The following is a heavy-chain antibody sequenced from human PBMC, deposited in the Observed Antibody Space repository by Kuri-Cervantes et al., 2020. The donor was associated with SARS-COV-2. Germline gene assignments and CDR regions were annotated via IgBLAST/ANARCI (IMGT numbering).Heavy chain of an antibody. J-gene: IGHJ4*02. CDR3: ARTYGSGTPPSY. CDR1: LLHQQWLL. CDR2: IYHSGST. Sequence: SETPVPHLHCLWLLHQQWLLLGWIRQPPGKGLEWIGSIYHSGSTYYNPSLKSRVTISVDTSKNQFSLKLSSVTAADTAVYYCARTYGSGTPPSYWGQGTLVTVSS. V-gene: IGHV4-38-2*02. D-gene: IGHD3-10*01.